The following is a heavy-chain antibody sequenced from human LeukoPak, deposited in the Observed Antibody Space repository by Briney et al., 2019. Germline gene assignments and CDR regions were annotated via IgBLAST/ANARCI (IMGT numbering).Heavy chain of an antibody. J-gene: IGHJ4*02. CDR3: ARVAYCAGDCHHMDS. Sequence: GGSLRLSCAASGFTFSNYAMNWVRQAPGKGLEWVSYISSSGGTMYYADSVKGRFTISRDNAKNSLYLQMNSLRAEDTAVYYCARVAYCAGDCHHMDSWGQGTLVTVSS. V-gene: IGHV3-48*03. CDR1: GFTFSNYA. CDR2: ISSSGGTM. D-gene: IGHD2-21*02.